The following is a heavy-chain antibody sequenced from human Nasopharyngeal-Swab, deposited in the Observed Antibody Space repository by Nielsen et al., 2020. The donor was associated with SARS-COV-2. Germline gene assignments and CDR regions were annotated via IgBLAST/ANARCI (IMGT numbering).Heavy chain of an antibody. V-gene: IGHV1-18*04. CDR3: AREGASWGFIDY. CDR1: GYTFTSYG. D-gene: IGHD3-16*01. CDR2: ISAYNGNT. J-gene: IGHJ4*02. Sequence: ASVKVSCKASGYTFTSYGISWVRQAPGQGLEWMGWISAYNGNTNYAQKLQVRVTMTTDTSTSTAYMGLRSLRSDDTSVYYCAREGASWGFIDYWGQGTLVTVSS.